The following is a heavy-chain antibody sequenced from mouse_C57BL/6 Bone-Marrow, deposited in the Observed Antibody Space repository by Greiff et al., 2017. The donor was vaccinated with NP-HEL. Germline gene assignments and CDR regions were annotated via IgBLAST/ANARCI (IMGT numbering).Heavy chain of an antibody. CDR1: GFNIKDDY. J-gene: IGHJ3*01. Sequence: VQLQQSGAELVRPGASVKLSCTASGFNIKDDYMHWVKQRPEQGLEWIGWIDPENGDTEYASKFQGKATITADTSSNTAYLQLSSLTSEDTAVYYCTTDYDPAYWGQGTLVTVSA. V-gene: IGHV14-4*01. CDR2: IDPENGDT. CDR3: TTDYDPAY. D-gene: IGHD2-4*01.